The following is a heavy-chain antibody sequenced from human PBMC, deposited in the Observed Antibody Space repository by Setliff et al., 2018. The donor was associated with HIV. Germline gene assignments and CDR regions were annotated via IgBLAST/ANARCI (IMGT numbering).Heavy chain of an antibody. D-gene: IGHD3-16*01. V-gene: IGHV1-18*01. CDR1: GYIFNSFG. CDR2: ISAYNGNT. CDR3: ARDGPYVAVLIRAFDI. J-gene: IGHJ3*02. Sequence: ASVKVSCKASGYIFNSFGLSWVRQAPGQGLEWMGWISAYNGNTKYAQKLQGRVTMTTDTSTSTGYMELRSLRSDDTAVYYCARDGPYVAVLIRAFDIWGQGTMVTVSS.